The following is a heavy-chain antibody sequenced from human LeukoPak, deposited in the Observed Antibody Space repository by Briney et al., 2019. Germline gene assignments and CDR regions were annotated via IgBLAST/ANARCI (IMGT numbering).Heavy chain of an antibody. CDR1: GFSFSSYW. V-gene: IGHV3-74*01. D-gene: IGHD3-22*01. J-gene: IGHJ4*02. CDR3: ARDRGYDSGGYSYAYFDY. CDR2: VNNDGSST. Sequence: GGSLRLSGGASGFSFSSYWMHWVRQAPGKGLMWVSRVNNDGSSTTYADSVEGRLTISRDNAKNSLYLQMNSLRAEDTAVYYCARDRGYDSGGYSYAYFDYWGQGTLVTVSS.